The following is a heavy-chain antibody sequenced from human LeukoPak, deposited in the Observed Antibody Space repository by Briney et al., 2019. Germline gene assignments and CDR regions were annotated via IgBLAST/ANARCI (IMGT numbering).Heavy chain of an antibody. CDR2: ISSNGGST. Sequence: PGGSLRPSCAASGFTFRNYAMHWVRQAPGKGLEYVSAISSNGGSTYYANSVTGRFTISRDNSKKTLYLQMGSLRAEDMAVYYCASKRGYSYALGDWGQGTLVTVSS. D-gene: IGHD5-18*01. V-gene: IGHV3-64*01. CDR1: GFTFRNYA. J-gene: IGHJ4*02. CDR3: ASKRGYSYALGD.